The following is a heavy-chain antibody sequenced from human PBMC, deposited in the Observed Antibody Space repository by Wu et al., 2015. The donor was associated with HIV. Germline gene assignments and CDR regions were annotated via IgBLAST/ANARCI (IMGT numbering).Heavy chain of an antibody. Sequence: QVQLVQSGAEVQKPGASVKVSCKASGYTFTSYGISWVRQAPGQGLEWMGWITAYSGNANYAQNLQGRVTMTTDTSTSTAYMELRSLSSGDTAVYYCARLYCSPGNCYLAKYYFDYWGQGTLVTVSS. D-gene: IGHD2-15*01. CDR3: ARLYCSPGNCYLAKYYFDY. CDR1: GYTFTSYG. V-gene: IGHV1-18*01. J-gene: IGHJ4*02. CDR2: ITAYSGNA.